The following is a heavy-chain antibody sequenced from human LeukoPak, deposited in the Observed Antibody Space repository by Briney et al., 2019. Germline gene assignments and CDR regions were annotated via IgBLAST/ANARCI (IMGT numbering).Heavy chain of an antibody. J-gene: IGHJ6*03. Sequence: GGSLRLSCAASGFTFSSYGMHWVRQAPGKGLEWVAFIRYDGSNKYYADSVKGRFTISRDNAKNSLYLQMNSLRAEDTAVYYCARDQGGSGSYTPDYMDVWGKGTTVTISS. D-gene: IGHD3-10*01. V-gene: IGHV3-30*02. CDR1: GFTFSSYG. CDR2: IRYDGSNK. CDR3: ARDQGGSGSYTPDYMDV.